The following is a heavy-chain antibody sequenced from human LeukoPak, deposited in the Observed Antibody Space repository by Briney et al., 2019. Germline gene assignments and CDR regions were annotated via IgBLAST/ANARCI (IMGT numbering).Heavy chain of an antibody. D-gene: IGHD3-3*01. CDR2: IYYSGST. J-gene: IGHJ3*02. CDR1: GGSISSSSYY. Sequence: PSETLSLTCTVSGGSISSSSYYWGWIRQPPGKGLEWIGSIYYSGSTYYNPSLKSRVTISVDTSKNQFSLKLSSVTAADTAVYYCARPLLEWFQAFDIWGQGTIVTVSS. CDR3: ARPLLEWFQAFDI. V-gene: IGHV4-39*07.